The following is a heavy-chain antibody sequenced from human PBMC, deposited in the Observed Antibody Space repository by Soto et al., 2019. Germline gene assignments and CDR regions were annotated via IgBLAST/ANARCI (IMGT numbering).Heavy chain of an antibody. CDR2: IYHSGST. J-gene: IGHJ4*02. CDR1: GGSIRRSDYY. CDR3: ARVEALKRSLEYVES. D-gene: IGHD3-3*01. V-gene: IGHV4-31*03. Sequence: LSLTYTVSGGSIRRSDYYWSWVRQFPGRGLEWIGYIYHSGSTFYNPSLMSRGVISVDTSRNQFSLSLTSVTAADTAVYYCARVEALKRSLEYVESWGQGIRVTVSS.